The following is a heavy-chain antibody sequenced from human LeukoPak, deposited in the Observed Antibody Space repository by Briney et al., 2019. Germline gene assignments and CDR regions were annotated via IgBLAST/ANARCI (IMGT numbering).Heavy chain of an antibody. CDR3: AKGRLVVITEFFY. Sequence: GGSLRLSCAASGFTFSNYAMNWVRQAPGKGLEWVSTISDSGGSTYYADSVKGRFTISRDNSKNTLYLQMNSLRAEDTAVYYCAKGRLVVITEFFYWGQGTLVTVSS. J-gene: IGHJ4*02. D-gene: IGHD3-22*01. V-gene: IGHV3-23*01. CDR1: GFTFSNYA. CDR2: ISDSGGST.